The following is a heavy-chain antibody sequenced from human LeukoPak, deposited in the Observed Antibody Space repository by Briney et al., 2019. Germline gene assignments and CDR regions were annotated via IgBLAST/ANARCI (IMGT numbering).Heavy chain of an antibody. D-gene: IGHD3-9*01. Sequence: SETLSLTCAAYGGSFSGYYWSWIRQPPGKGLEWIGEINHSGSTNYNPSLKSRVTISVDTSKNQFSLKLSSVTAADTAVYYCARQGLRYFDWVDAFDIWGQGTMVTVSS. CDR1: GGSFSGYY. CDR3: ARQGLRYFDWVDAFDI. J-gene: IGHJ3*02. CDR2: INHSGST. V-gene: IGHV4-34*01.